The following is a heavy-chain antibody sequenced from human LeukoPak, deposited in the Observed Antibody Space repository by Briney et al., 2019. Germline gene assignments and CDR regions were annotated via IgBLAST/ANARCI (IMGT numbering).Heavy chain of an antibody. D-gene: IGHD3-22*01. CDR2: IYTSGST. J-gene: IGHJ4*02. CDR3: ARDAFNAENYYDSSGSFDY. V-gene: IGHV4-4*07. Sequence: SETLPLTCAVSGGSISSYYWSWIRQPAGKGLEWIGRIYTSGSTNYNPSLKSRVTMSVDTSKNQFSLKLSSVTAADTAVYYCARDAFNAENYYDSSGSFDYWGQGTLVTVSS. CDR1: GGSISSYY.